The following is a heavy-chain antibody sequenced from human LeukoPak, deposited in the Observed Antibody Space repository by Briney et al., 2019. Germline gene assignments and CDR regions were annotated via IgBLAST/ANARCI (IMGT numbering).Heavy chain of an antibody. Sequence: QPGGSLRLSCAASGFTFSSFAMDWVRQAPGKGLEWVSGISGSGGSTYYADSVKGRFTISRDNSKNTLYVQMNSLRAEDTAVYYCARLYSSTWENYFDYWGQGTLVTVSS. CDR2: ISGSGGST. J-gene: IGHJ4*02. CDR3: ARLYSSTWENYFDY. V-gene: IGHV3-23*01. D-gene: IGHD6-13*01. CDR1: GFTFSSFA.